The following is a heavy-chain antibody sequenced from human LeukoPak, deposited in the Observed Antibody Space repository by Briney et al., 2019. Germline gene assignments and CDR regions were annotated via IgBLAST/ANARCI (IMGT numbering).Heavy chain of an antibody. J-gene: IGHJ5*02. CDR2: IYTSGST. V-gene: IGHV4-4*07. D-gene: IGHD3-22*01. CDR3: ARDNMEDYYDSSGYSYWFDP. Sequence: SETLSLTCTVSGGSISSYYWSWIRQPAGKGLEWIGRIYTSGSTNYNPSLKSRVTMTVDTSKNQFSLKLSSVTAADTAVYYCARDNMEDYYDSSGYSYWFDPWGQGTLVTVSS. CDR1: GGSISSYY.